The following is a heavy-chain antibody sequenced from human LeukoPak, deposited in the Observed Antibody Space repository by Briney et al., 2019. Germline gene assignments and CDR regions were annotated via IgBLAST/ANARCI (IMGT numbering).Heavy chain of an antibody. Sequence: SETLSLTCAVYGGSFSGPFWSWIRQSPEKGLEWIGEINESGNTNYNPSLRSRVTISIDTSRYHFSLELRSVTAADTAVYYCARGATTGRGLWFVPWGQGILVTVSS. D-gene: IGHD1-1*01. CDR1: GGSFSGPF. J-gene: IGHJ5*02. V-gene: IGHV4-34*01. CDR2: INESGNT. CDR3: ARGATTGRGLWFVP.